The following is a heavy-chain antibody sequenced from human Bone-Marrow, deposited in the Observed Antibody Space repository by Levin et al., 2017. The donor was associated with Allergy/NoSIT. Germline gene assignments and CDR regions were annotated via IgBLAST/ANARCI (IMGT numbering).Heavy chain of an antibody. Sequence: ETLSLTCAASGFMFSEYWMAWVRQAPGKGLEWVASIKHDGSEKFYVDSVRGRFTISRDNANNSLFLEMNSLRGEDTATYYCSREFDPWGQGTLVTVSS. CDR2: IKHDGSEK. CDR3: SREFDP. V-gene: IGHV3-7*01. CDR1: GFMFSEYW. J-gene: IGHJ5*02.